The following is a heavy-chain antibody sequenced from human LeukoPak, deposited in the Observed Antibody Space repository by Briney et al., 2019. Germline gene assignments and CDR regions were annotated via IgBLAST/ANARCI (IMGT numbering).Heavy chain of an antibody. J-gene: IGHJ5*02. CDR3: ARGIVRITIFGVVINWFDP. V-gene: IGHV1-8*01. D-gene: IGHD3-3*01. CDR2: MNPNSGNT. Sequence: ASVKVSCMASGYTFTSYDINWVRQATGQGLEWMGWMNPNSGNTGYAQKFQGRVTMTRNTSISTAYMELSSLRSEDTAVYYCARGIVRITIFGVVINWFDPWGQGTLVTVSS. CDR1: GYTFTSYD.